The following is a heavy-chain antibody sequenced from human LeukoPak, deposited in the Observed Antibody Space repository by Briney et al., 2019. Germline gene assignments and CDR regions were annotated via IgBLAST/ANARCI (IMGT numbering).Heavy chain of an antibody. CDR2: IGGGGVST. CDR3: AKDPRRRSSSGYRPDFDY. Sequence: PGGSLRLSCAASGFTFSSYGMNWVRQAPGKGLEWVSAIGGGGVSTYYADSVKGRFTISRDNYKNTVSLQMYTLRAEDTAVYYCAKDPRRRSSSGYRPDFDYWGQGTLVTVSS. V-gene: IGHV3-23*01. CDR1: GFTFSSYG. J-gene: IGHJ4*02. D-gene: IGHD6-6*01.